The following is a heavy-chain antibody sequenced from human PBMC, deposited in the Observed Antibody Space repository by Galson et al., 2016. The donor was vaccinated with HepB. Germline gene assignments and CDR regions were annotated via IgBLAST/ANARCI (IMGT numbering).Heavy chain of an antibody. V-gene: IGHV3-7*02. CDR2: INQDGSEK. D-gene: IGHD3-10*01. CDR1: GFTLSSYW. Sequence: SLRLSCAASGFTLSSYWMSWVRQGPGKGLEWVANINQDGSEKYYVDSVKGRFTISRDNAKKALYLQMNRLRAEDTAGYYCAKHYGSGIYYFDFWGQGTQVTVSS. CDR3: AKHYGSGIYYFDF. J-gene: IGHJ4*02.